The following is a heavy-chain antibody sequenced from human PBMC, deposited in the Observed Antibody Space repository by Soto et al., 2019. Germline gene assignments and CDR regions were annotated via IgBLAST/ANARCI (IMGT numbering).Heavy chain of an antibody. J-gene: IGHJ4*02. V-gene: IGHV3-23*01. Sequence: GALRLSCAASGFIFNNYAMTWVRQGPGKGLEWVSAISANGGGTYYTDSVKGRFTISRDNSKNMLYLQMNSLRAEDTAIYYCAKAPYSSSPEFDYWGQEALVTVSS. CDR3: AKAPYSSSPEFDY. CDR1: GFIFNNYA. D-gene: IGHD6-6*01. CDR2: ISANGGGT.